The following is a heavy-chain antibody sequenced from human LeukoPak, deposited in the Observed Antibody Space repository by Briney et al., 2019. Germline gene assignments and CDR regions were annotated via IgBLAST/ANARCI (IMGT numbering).Heavy chain of an antibody. V-gene: IGHV3-21*01. CDR3: ARDSGTYSGYYYYYMDV. D-gene: IGHD3-16*01. Sequence: GGSLRLSCAASGFDFSGYGLNWVCQTPGKGLEWLTSISSTGSDIHYADSVKGRFTISRDNAKNSGYLQMDSLRVEDTALYYCARDSGTYSGYYYYYMDVWGKGTTVTVSS. CDR1: GFDFSGYG. J-gene: IGHJ6*03. CDR2: ISSTGSDI.